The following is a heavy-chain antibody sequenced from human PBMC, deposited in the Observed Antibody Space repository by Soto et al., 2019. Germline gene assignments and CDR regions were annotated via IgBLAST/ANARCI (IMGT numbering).Heavy chain of an antibody. Sequence: PGGSLRLSCAASGFTFSSYGMHWVRQAPGKGLEWVAVISYDGSNKYYADSVKGRFTISRDNAKKSVYLQMNSLRVEDTAIYYCARIDVVVFDYWGQGTMVTVSS. J-gene: IGHJ4*02. V-gene: IGHV3-30*03. D-gene: IGHD2-15*01. CDR2: ISYDGSNK. CDR1: GFTFSSYG. CDR3: ARIDVVVFDY.